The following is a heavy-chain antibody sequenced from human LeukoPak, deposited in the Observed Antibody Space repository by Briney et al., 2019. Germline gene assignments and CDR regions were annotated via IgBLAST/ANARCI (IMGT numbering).Heavy chain of an antibody. CDR3: AKVGYSSGWSSGYYYYYGMDV. J-gene: IGHJ6*04. V-gene: IGHV3-23*01. CDR1: GFTFSSYA. CDR2: ISGSGGST. Sequence: PGGSLRLSCAASGFTFSSYAMGWVRQAPGKGLEWVSAISGSGGSTYYADSVKGRFTISRDNSKNTLYLQMNSLRAEDTAVYYCAKVGYSSGWSSGYYYYYGMDVWGKGTTVTVSS. D-gene: IGHD6-19*01.